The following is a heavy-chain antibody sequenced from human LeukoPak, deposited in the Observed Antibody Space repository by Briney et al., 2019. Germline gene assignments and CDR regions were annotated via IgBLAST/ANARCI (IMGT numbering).Heavy chain of an antibody. J-gene: IGHJ6*03. CDR2: IWYDGSNK. CDR1: GFTFSSYG. Sequence: GGSLRLSCAAPGFTFSSYGMHWVRQAPGKGLEWVAVIWYDGSNKYYADSAKGRFTISRDNSKNTLYLQMNSLRAEDTAVYYCARRRAARPGSYYYYMDVWGKGTTVTVSS. D-gene: IGHD6-6*01. CDR3: ARRRAARPGSYYYYMDV. V-gene: IGHV3-33*01.